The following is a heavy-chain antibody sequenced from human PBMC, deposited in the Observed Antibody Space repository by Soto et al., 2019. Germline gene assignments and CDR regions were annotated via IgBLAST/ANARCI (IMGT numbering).Heavy chain of an antibody. J-gene: IGHJ4*02. V-gene: IGHV3-66*01. CDR2: IYSAGSA. CDR1: GFTVSSYY. CDR3: ARVPSSSYHYFDY. Sequence: GGSLRLSCAASGFTVSSYYMSWVRQAPGKGLEWVSVIYSAGSADFADSVKGRFTNSRDNSKNTLYLQMSSLRAEDTAVYYCARVPSSSYHYFDYWGQGTLVTVSS. D-gene: IGHD2-2*01.